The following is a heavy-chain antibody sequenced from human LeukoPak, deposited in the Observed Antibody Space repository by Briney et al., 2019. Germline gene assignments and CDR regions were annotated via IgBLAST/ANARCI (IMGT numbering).Heavy chain of an antibody. CDR3: ASGLQAFDY. CDR1: GGSISSGSYY. CDR2: IYTSGST. Sequence: SETLSLTCTVSGGSISSGSYYWSWIRQPAGKGLEWIGRIYTSGSTNYNPSLKSRVTISADTSKNQFSLKLSSVTAADTAVYYCASGLQAFDYWGQGTLVTVSS. V-gene: IGHV4-61*02. J-gene: IGHJ4*02.